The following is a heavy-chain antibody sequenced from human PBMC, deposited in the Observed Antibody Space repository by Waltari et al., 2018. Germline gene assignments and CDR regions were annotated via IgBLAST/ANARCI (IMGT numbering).Heavy chain of an antibody. V-gene: IGHV1-2*02. D-gene: IGHD2-21*01. CDR1: GYTFTGYY. CDR2: INPNSGGT. J-gene: IGHJ4*02. CDR3: ARDLSIGVEDGGLGDY. Sequence: QVQLVQSGAEVKKPGASVKVSCKASGYTFTGYYMHWVRQAPGQGLEWMGWINPNSGGTNYAQKFQGRVTMTRDTFISTAYMELSRLRSDDTAVYYCARDLSIGVEDGGLGDYWGQGTLVTVSS.